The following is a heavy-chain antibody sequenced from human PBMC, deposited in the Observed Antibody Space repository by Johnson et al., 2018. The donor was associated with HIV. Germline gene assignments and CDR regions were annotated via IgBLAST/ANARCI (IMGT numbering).Heavy chain of an antibody. J-gene: IGHJ3*02. CDR3: TKGIVVGTPHDAFDI. CDR1: GFTFSSYG. CDR2: IRYDGSNK. D-gene: IGHD2-21*01. Sequence: QVQLVESGGGVVQPGRSLKLSCAASGFTFSSYGMHWVRQAPGKGLAWVAFIRYDGSNKYYADSVKGRFTISRDNAKNSLYLQMNSLKPEDTALYYCTKGIVVGTPHDAFDIWGQGTMVTVSS. V-gene: IGHV3-30*02.